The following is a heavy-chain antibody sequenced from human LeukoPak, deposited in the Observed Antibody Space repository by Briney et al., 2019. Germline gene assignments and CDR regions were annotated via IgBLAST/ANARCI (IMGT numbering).Heavy chain of an antibody. V-gene: IGHV1-24*01. CDR2: FDPEDGET. J-gene: IGHJ2*01. CDR3: ATVSTYPYGDYGVLRYFDL. CDR1: GYTLTELS. Sequence: GASVKVSCNVSGYTLTELSMHWVRQAPGKGLEWMGGFDPEDGETIYAQKFQGRVTMTEDTSTDTAYMELSSLRSEDTAVYYCATVSTYPYGDYGVLRYFDLWGRGTLVTVSS. D-gene: IGHD4-17*01.